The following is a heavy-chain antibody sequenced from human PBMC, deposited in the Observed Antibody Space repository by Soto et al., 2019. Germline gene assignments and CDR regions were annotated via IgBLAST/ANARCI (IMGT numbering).Heavy chain of an antibody. J-gene: IGHJ4*02. D-gene: IGHD1-7*01. CDR3: GRGRSGELVVFY. CDR2: TSPNTGGT. V-gene: IGHV1-2*02. Sequence: ASVEVCCKASGYIFTGYYMHWVRRAPGQGREWMGETSPNTGGTKYAQKFRGRVTMTRDTSITTVYMELSNLSPDDTAVYYCGRGRSGELVVFYWGQGTPVTVSS. CDR1: GYIFTGYY.